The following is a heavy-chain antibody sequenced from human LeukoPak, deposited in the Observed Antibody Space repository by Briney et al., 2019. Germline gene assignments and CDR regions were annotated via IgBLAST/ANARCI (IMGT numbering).Heavy chain of an antibody. CDR2: IIPIFGTA. CDR1: GGTFSSYA. J-gene: IGHJ3*02. CDR3: AREASKGYCSGGSCYSVDAFDI. V-gene: IGHV1-69*05. Sequence: SVKVSCKASGGTFSSYAISWVRQAPGQGLEWMGRIIPIFGTANYAQKFQGRVTITTDESTSTAYMELSSLRSEDTAVHYCAREASKGYCSGGSCYSVDAFDIWGQGTMVTVSS. D-gene: IGHD2-15*01.